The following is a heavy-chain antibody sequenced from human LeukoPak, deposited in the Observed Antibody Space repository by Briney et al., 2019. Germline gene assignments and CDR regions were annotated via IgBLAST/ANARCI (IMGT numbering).Heavy chain of an antibody. D-gene: IGHD6-19*01. Sequence: GGSLRLSCAASGFTFSSYGMHWVRQAPGKGLEWVAVISYDGSNKYYADSVKGRFTISRDNPKNTLYLQMNSLRAEDTAVYYCAKGGYSSGWWFGAFDIWGQGTMVTVSS. CDR3: AKGGYSSGWWFGAFDI. J-gene: IGHJ3*02. CDR1: GFTFSSYG. V-gene: IGHV3-30*18. CDR2: ISYDGSNK.